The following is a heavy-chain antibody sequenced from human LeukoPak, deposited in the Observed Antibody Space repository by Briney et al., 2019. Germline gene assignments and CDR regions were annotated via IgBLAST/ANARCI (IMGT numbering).Heavy chain of an antibody. CDR1: GFTVSSNH. D-gene: IGHD6-19*01. V-gene: IGHV3-53*04. Sequence: GGSLRLSCVASGFTVSSNHMSWVRQAPGKGLEWVSVIYSAGNTYYADSVKGRFTISRHNSENTLYLHMNSLRVEDTAVYFCARGGTPGYSSGRIDYWGQGTLVTVSS. CDR2: IYSAGNT. J-gene: IGHJ4*02. CDR3: ARGGTPGYSSGRIDY.